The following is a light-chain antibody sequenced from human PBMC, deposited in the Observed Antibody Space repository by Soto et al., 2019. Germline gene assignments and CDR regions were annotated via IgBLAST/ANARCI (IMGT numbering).Light chain of an antibody. CDR3: MQALQTPLT. V-gene: IGKV2-28*01. J-gene: IGKJ4*01. Sequence: DLVMTQSPVSLPVTPGEPASISCRSSQSLLHSHGYTYLDWYVQKPGQSPQLLIYMGSTRASGVPDRISGSGSGTDFTLKISRVEAEDVGVYYCMQALQTPLTFGGGTRVEIK. CDR1: QSLLHSHGYTY. CDR2: MGS.